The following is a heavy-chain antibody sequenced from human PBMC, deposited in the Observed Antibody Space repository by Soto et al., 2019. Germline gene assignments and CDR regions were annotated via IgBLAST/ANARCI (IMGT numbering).Heavy chain of an antibody. Sequence: EVQLVESGGGLVQPGGSLRLSCAASGFTFSSYWMTWVRQAPGKGLEWVANIKQDGSEKYYVDSVKGRFTISRDNAKNSLYLLMNSLRAEDTAVYYCARAPGIATAGTPHYWGQGTLVTVSS. CDR3: ARAPGIATAGTPHY. CDR2: IKQDGSEK. CDR1: GFTFSSYW. J-gene: IGHJ4*02. V-gene: IGHV3-7*01. D-gene: IGHD6-13*01.